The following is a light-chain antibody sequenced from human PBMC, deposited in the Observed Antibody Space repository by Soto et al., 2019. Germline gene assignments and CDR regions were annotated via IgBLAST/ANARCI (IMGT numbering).Light chain of an antibody. CDR2: GAS. J-gene: IGKJ3*01. CDR1: QGVTPAY. Sequence: EIVLTQSPGTLSLSPEERATLSCRASQGVTPAYLALYQHKPGQAPRLLIYGASNRATGIPARFSGSVSGTDFTLTISRLEPEDFAVYSCQQYGGSPLFTFGPGTRVDFK. V-gene: IGKV3-20*01. CDR3: QQYGGSPLFT.